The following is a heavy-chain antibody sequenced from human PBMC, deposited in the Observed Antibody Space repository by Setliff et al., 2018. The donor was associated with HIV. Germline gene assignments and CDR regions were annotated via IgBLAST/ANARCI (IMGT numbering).Heavy chain of an antibody. D-gene: IGHD2-15*01. V-gene: IGHV3-23*01. CDR2: ISSKDGST. CDR1: GFTFSSHA. CDR3: AKSSWWEPRAY. J-gene: IGHJ4*02. Sequence: GGSLRLSCVASGFTFSSHAMNWVRQAPGKGLEWVSAISSKDGSTYYADSVRGRFTISRDNSKNTLYLQMNSLRAEDTAVYYCAKSSWWEPRAYWGQGALVTVSS.